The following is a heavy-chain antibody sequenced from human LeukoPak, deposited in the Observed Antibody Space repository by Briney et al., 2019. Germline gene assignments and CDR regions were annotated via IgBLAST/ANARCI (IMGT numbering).Heavy chain of an antibody. Sequence: GGSLRLSRAASGFTFSSYWMSWVRQAPGKGLEWVANIKQDGSEKYYVDSVKGRFTISRDNAKNSLYLQMNSLRAEDTAVYYCARITNYYPGAFDIWGQGTMVTVSS. J-gene: IGHJ3*02. V-gene: IGHV3-7*01. CDR1: GFTFSSYW. CDR3: ARITNYYPGAFDI. CDR2: IKQDGSEK. D-gene: IGHD4/OR15-4a*01.